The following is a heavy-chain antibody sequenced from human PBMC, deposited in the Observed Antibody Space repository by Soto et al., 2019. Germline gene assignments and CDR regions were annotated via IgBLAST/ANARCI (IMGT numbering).Heavy chain of an antibody. Sequence: QVQLQESGPGLVKPSQTLSPTCTVSGGSISSGGYYWSWIRQHPGKGLEWIGYIYYSGSTYYNPSLKSRVTISVDTSKNQFPLKLSSVTAADTAVYYCARYMTTVTTEGGNWFDPWGQGTLVTVSS. J-gene: IGHJ5*02. V-gene: IGHV4-31*03. D-gene: IGHD4-17*01. CDR2: IYYSGST. CDR3: ARYMTTVTTEGGNWFDP. CDR1: GGSISSGGYY.